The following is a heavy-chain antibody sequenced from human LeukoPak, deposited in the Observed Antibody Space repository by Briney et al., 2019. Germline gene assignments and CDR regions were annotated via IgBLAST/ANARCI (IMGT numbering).Heavy chain of an antibody. CDR3: AKDGPDGFDY. J-gene: IGHJ4*02. CDR1: GFTVSSDY. V-gene: IGHV3-53*01. CDR2: MYSDGST. Sequence: GGSLRLSCAASGFTVSSDYMSWVRQAPGKGLEWVSVMYSDGSTYYADSVRGRFTISRDNSKNTVYLQMKNLRAEDTAVYYCAKDGPDGFDYWGQGTLVTVSS.